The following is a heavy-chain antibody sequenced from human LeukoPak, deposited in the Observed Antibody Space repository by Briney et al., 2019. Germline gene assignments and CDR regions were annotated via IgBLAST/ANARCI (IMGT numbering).Heavy chain of an antibody. Sequence: ASVKVSCKASGGTFSSYAISWVRQAPGQGLEWMGVINPSGGSTVYAQKFQDRVTMTRDTSTSTVYMELSSLRSDDTAVYYCARAYSSSPQGYYYMDVWGKGTTVTVSS. CDR2: INPSGGST. V-gene: IGHV1-46*01. J-gene: IGHJ6*03. CDR1: GGTFSSYA. CDR3: ARAYSSSPQGYYYMDV. D-gene: IGHD6-6*01.